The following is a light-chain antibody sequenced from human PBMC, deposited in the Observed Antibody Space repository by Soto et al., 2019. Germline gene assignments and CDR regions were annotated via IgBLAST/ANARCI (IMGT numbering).Light chain of an antibody. CDR2: ENN. V-gene: IGLV1-51*02. Sequence: QPVLKPPPPVSPGPGQKVTISRSGNSTNIVNNYVSWYQQLPGTAPELLIYENNKRPSGIPDRFSGSKSGTSATLGITGLQTGDEADYYCGTWDSSLSVYVFGAGTKSPS. CDR3: GTWDSSLSVYV. CDR1: STNIVNNY. J-gene: IGLJ1*01.